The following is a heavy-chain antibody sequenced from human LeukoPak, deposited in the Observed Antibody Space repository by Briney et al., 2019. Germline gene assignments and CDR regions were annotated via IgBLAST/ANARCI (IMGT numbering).Heavy chain of an antibody. Sequence: PSETLSLTCTVSGGSISSYYWSWIRQPPGKGLEWIGYIYYSGSTNYHPSLKSRVTISVDTSKNQFSLKLSSVTAADTAVYYCARRGERDYGDYYFDYWGQGTLVTVSS. CDR2: IYYSGST. J-gene: IGHJ4*02. V-gene: IGHV4-59*08. CDR3: ARRGERDYGDYYFDY. D-gene: IGHD4-17*01. CDR1: GGSISSYY.